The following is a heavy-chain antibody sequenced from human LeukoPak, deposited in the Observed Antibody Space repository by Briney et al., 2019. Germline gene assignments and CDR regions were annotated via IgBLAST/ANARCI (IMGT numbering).Heavy chain of an antibody. CDR1: GGSISSYY. V-gene: IGHV4-59*01. CDR2: IYYSGST. D-gene: IGHD3-22*01. J-gene: IGHJ4*02. CDR3: ARGMQSMYYYDSSGYYYDY. Sequence: SETLSLTCTVSGGSISSYYWSWIRQPLGKGLEWIGYIYYSGSTNYNPSLKSRVTISVDTSKNQFSLKLSSVTAADTAVYYCARGMQSMYYYDSSGYYYDYWGQGTLVTVSS.